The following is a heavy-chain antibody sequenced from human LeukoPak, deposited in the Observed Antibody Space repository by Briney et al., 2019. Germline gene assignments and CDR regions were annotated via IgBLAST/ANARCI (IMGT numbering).Heavy chain of an antibody. Sequence: GESLKISFKGPGYSFTSYWIGWVRQMPGKGLEWMGIIYPGDSDTRYSPSFQGQVTISADKTISTAYLQWSSLKASDTALYYSARRSEWYSHYWGQGTLVTVSS. J-gene: IGHJ4*02. CDR2: IYPGDSDT. D-gene: IGHD2-8*01. V-gene: IGHV5-51*01. CDR1: GYSFTSYW. CDR3: ARRSEWYSHY.